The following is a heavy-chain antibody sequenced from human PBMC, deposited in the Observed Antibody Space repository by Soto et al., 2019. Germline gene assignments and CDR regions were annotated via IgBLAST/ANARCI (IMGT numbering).Heavy chain of an antibody. V-gene: IGHV3-30-3*01. CDR3: VRTPPPYSSGCYDY. J-gene: IGHJ4*02. Sequence: HPGGSLRLSCAASGFTFSSYAMHWVRQAPGKGLEWVAVISYDGNNKYYADSVKGRFTISRDNSNNTLYLQMNSLRVEDTAVYYCVRTPPPYSSGCYDYWGQGSLVTVSS. CDR2: ISYDGNNK. D-gene: IGHD6-19*01. CDR1: GFTFSSYA.